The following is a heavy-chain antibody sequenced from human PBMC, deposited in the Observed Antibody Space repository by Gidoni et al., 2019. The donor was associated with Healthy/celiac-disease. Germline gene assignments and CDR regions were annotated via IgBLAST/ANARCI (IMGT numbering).Heavy chain of an antibody. CDR2: IYPGDSDT. CDR1: GYSFTSYW. D-gene: IGHD6-19*01. J-gene: IGHJ6*02. CDR3: ARLGNRSGWYKGGSYYYYYGMDV. V-gene: IGHV5-51*01. Sequence: EVQLVQSGAEVTKPGESLKISCQGSGYSFTSYWLGWVRQMPGKGLEWVGIIYPGDSDTRYSPSFQGQVTISADKSISTAYLQWSSLKASDTAMYYCARLGNRSGWYKGGSYYYYYGMDVWGQGTTVTVSS.